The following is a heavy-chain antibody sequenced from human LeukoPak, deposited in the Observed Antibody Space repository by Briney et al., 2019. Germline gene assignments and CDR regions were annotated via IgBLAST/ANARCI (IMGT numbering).Heavy chain of an antibody. V-gene: IGHV3-30*02. Sequence: GGSLRLSCAASGFTFSSYGMHWVRQAPGKGLEWVAFIRYDGSNKYYADSVKGRFTISRDNSKNTLYLQMNSLRAEDTAVYYCARDIDSGYDYGVRYFDYWGQGTLVTVSS. CDR3: ARDIDSGYDYGVRYFDY. D-gene: IGHD5-12*01. CDR1: GFTFSSYG. CDR2: IRYDGSNK. J-gene: IGHJ4*02.